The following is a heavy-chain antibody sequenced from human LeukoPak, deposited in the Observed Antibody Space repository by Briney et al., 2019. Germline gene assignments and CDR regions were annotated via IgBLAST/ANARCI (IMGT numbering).Heavy chain of an antibody. CDR1: GYTLTELS. V-gene: IGHV1-24*01. Sequence: ASVKVSCKVSGYTLTELSMHWVRQAPGKGLEWMGGFDPEDGETIYAQKFQGRVTMTEDTSTDTAYMELSSLRSEDTAVYYCATLGWFGDHGVYFDYWGQGTLVTVYS. CDR2: FDPEDGET. J-gene: IGHJ4*02. D-gene: IGHD3-10*01. CDR3: ATLGWFGDHGVYFDY.